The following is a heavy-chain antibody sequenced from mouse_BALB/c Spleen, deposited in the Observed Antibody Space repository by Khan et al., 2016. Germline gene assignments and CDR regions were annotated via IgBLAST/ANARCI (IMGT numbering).Heavy chain of an antibody. V-gene: IGHV2-6*02. Sequence: QVQLKESGPGLVAPSQSLSITCTVSGFSLTSYGVHWVRQPPGKGLEWLVVIWSDGSTTYNSALKSRLSISKDNSKSQVFLKMNSLQTDDTDMYYCARRDDGGGAMDYWGQGTSVTVSS. J-gene: IGHJ4*01. D-gene: IGHD2-3*01. CDR1: GFSLTSYG. CDR3: ARRDDGGGAMDY. CDR2: IWSDGST.